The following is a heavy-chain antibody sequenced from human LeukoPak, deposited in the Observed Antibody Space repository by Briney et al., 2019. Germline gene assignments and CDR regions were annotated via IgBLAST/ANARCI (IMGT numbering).Heavy chain of an antibody. Sequence: GGSLRLSCAASGFTFSSYWMSWVRQAPGKGLEWVSAISGSGGSTYYADSVKGWFTISRDNSKNTLYLQMNSLRAEDTAVYYCASRPLRFLEWLFDYWGQGTLVTVSS. CDR3: ASRPLRFLEWLFDY. D-gene: IGHD3-3*01. V-gene: IGHV3-23*01. CDR1: GFTFSSYW. CDR2: ISGSGGST. J-gene: IGHJ4*02.